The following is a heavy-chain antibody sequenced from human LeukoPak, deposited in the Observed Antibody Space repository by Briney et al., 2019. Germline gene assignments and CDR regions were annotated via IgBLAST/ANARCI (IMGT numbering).Heavy chain of an antibody. Sequence: HGESLKISCKGSGYRFTSYWIGWVRPLPGKGLEWMGIIYPGDSDTRYSPSFQGQVTISADKSISTAYLQWSSLKASDTAMYYCARFLLTTGLDYWGQGTLVTVSS. V-gene: IGHV5-51*01. CDR2: IYPGDSDT. CDR3: ARFLLTTGLDY. CDR1: GYRFTSYW. D-gene: IGHD4-17*01. J-gene: IGHJ4*02.